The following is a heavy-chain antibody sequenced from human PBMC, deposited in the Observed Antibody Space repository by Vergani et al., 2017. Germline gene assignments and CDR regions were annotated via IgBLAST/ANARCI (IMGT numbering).Heavy chain of an antibody. Sequence: QVQLQESGPGLVKPSETLSLTCTVSGGSISSYYWSWIRQPAGKGLEWIGRIYTRGSTNYNPSLKSRVTMSVDTSKNQFSLKLSSVTAADTAVYYCASDAELEPPLAWFDPWGQGTLVTVSS. CDR2: IYTRGST. CDR3: ASDAELEPPLAWFDP. V-gene: IGHV4-4*07. D-gene: IGHD1-1*01. CDR1: GGSISSYY. J-gene: IGHJ5*02.